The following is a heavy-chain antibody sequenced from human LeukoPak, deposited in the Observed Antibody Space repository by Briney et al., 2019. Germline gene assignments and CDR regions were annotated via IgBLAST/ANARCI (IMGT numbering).Heavy chain of an antibody. CDR3: ARVASYYYGLGSFDY. Sequence: ASVKVSCKVSGYTLTELSMHWVRQAPGKGLECMGGFDPEDGETIYAQKFQGRVTMTEDTSTDTPYMELSSLRSEDTAVYYCARVASYYYGLGSFDYWGQGTLVTVSS. D-gene: IGHD3-10*01. CDR2: FDPEDGET. V-gene: IGHV1-24*01. CDR1: GYTLTELS. J-gene: IGHJ4*02.